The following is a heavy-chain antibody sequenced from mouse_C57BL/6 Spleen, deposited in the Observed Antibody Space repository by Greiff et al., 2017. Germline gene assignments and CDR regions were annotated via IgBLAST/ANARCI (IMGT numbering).Heavy chain of an antibody. V-gene: IGHV1-5*01. CDR1: GYTFTSYW. Sequence: VQLQQSGTVLARPGASVKMSCKTSGYTFTSYWMHWVKQRPGQGLEWIGAIYPGNSDTSYNQKFKGKAKLTAVTSASTAYMELSSLTNEDSAVYYCTLPRKWENYFDYWGQGTTLTVSS. J-gene: IGHJ2*01. CDR3: TLPRKWENYFDY. CDR2: IYPGNSDT. D-gene: IGHD1-3*01.